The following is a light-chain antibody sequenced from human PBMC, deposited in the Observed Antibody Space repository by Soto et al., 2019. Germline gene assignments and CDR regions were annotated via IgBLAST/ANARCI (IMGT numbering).Light chain of an antibody. V-gene: IGLV2-11*01. CDR1: SSDVGGYNY. CDR3: CSYAGSYTLYV. J-gene: IGLJ1*01. CDR2: DVS. Sequence: LTQPRSVSGSPGQSVTISCTGTSSDVGGYNYVSWYQQHPGKAPQLMIYDVSKRPSGVPDRFSGSKSGNTASLTISGLQAEDEADYYCCSYAGSYTLYVFGTGTKVTVL.